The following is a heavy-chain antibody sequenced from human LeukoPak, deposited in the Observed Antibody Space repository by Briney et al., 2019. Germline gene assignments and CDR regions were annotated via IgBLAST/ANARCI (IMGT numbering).Heavy chain of an antibody. D-gene: IGHD3-22*01. CDR3: ARDTHDYYDISGHYSTDY. J-gene: IGHJ4*02. V-gene: IGHV3-11*05. CDR2: ISNSCSNT. Sequence: GGSLRLSCAASGFTFSDYDMSWSRQAPRKGLQWVSYISNSCSNTNYADSVKGRFTISRDNTKNSLYLQMNSLRADDTALYYCARDTHDYYDISGHYSTDYWGQGTLVSASS. CDR1: GFTFSDYD.